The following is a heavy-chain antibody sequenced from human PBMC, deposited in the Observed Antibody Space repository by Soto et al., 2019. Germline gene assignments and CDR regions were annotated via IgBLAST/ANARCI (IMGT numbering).Heavy chain of an antibody. CDR1: GGPIISGGYS. CDR2: IYHSGST. V-gene: IGHV4-30-2*01. CDR3: ARLRVTTVDY. J-gene: IGHJ4*02. D-gene: IGHD4-17*01. Sequence: SETLSLTCAVSGGPIISGGYSWIWIRQPPGKGLEWIGYIYHSGSTYYNPSLKSRVTISVDRSKNQFSLKLSSVTAADTAVYYCARLRVTTVDYWGQGTLVTVSS.